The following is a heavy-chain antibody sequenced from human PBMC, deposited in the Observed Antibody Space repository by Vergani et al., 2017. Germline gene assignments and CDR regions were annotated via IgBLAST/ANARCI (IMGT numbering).Heavy chain of an antibody. V-gene: IGHV3-7*01. D-gene: IGHD3-10*01. CDR2: IKQDGSEK. Sequence: DVQIVESGGGLVQPGGSLRLSCTGSEFILGTYWMTWVRQAPRKGLEWVASIKQDGSEKQYVDSVRGRFTISRDNAKNSLYLQMNSLRAEDTAVYYCARRTTMVRGVLEIARYYFDYWGQGTLVTVSS. CDR3: ARRTTMVRGVLEIARYYFDY. CDR1: EFILGTYW. J-gene: IGHJ4*02.